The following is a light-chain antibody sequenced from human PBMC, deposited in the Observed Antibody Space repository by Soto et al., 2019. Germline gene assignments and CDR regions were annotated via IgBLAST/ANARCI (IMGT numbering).Light chain of an antibody. CDR2: HAS. CDR1: QSVSGSF. J-gene: IGKJ4*01. V-gene: IGKV3D-20*01. CDR3: QHYGSSPPALT. Sequence: EIVLTQTPATLSLSPGERATLSCGASQSVSGSFLAWYQQKPGLAPRVLIFHASNRATGIPDRFSGGGSGTNFTLTISRLEPEDFAVYYCQHYGSSPPALTFGGGTKVEIK.